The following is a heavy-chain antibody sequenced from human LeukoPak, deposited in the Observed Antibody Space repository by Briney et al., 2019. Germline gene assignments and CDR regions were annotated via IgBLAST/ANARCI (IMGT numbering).Heavy chain of an antibody. CDR3: AHIRLEQQLNLGLFDP. CDR1: GFLLRTSGVG. J-gene: IGHJ5*02. CDR2: IYWDDDK. D-gene: IGHD6-13*01. Sequence: SGPTLTHPTTPVTLTCTVSGFLLRTSGVGVGWIRQPPGKALEWLAPIYWDDDKRYSPSLKSRLTITKDSSKNQLVLTMTKMDPVDTATYYCAHIRLEQQLNLGLFDPCGQGTLVTVSS. V-gene: IGHV2-5*02.